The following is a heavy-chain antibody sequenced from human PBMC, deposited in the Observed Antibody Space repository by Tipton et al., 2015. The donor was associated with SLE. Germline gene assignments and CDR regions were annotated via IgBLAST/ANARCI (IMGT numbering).Heavy chain of an antibody. J-gene: IGHJ2*01. CDR1: GGSISSYY. CDR3: ARDRRGWYFDL. D-gene: IGHD3-10*01. V-gene: IGHV4-59*12. Sequence: TLSLTCSVSGGSISSYYWSWIRQPPAKGLEWIGFIYYNGKTNYNSSLKSRVTISVGTSKSQFSLRLTSVTAADTAVYYCARDRRGWYFDLWGRGTLVTVSS. CDR2: IYYNGKT.